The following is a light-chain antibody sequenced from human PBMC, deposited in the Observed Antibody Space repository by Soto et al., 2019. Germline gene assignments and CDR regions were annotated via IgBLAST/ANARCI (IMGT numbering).Light chain of an antibody. V-gene: IGKV1-39*01. J-gene: IGKJ1*01. CDR1: QSISSY. Sequence: DIQMTQSPSSLSASVGDRVTITCRASQSISSYLNWYQQKPGPAPKLLIYAASSLQSGVPARFSGSGSGTEFTLTISSLQPEDFATYYCQQSDSTLRTFGQGTKVEIK. CDR3: QQSDSTLRT. CDR2: AAS.